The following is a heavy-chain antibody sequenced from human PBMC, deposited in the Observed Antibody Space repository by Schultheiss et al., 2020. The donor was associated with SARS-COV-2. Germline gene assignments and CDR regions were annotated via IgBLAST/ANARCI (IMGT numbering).Heavy chain of an antibody. V-gene: IGHV4-4*02. J-gene: IGHJ4*02. Sequence: SETLSLTCAVSGGSISSSNWWSWVRXPXGXGLXWIXXIYHSGSTNYNPSLKSRVTISVEKSKNQFSLKLSSLTAADTAVFYCAGGEYSSARYWGQGTLV. D-gene: IGHD6-19*01. CDR2: IYHSGST. CDR1: GGSISSSNW. CDR3: AGGEYSSARY.